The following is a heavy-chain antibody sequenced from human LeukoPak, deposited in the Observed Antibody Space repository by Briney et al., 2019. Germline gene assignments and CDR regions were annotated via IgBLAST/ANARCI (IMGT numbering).Heavy chain of an antibody. CDR3: ATGGGWVPSFGVVTHIDV. CDR2: IDNDGHGI. V-gene: IGHV3-74*03. D-gene: IGHD3-3*01. Sequence: GGSLRLSCAASGFTFSGYWMHWVRQGPEKGLELVSRIDNDGHGILYADSVKGRFTTSRDNAKNTLYLQINSLRFEDTAVYYCATGGGWVPSFGVVTHIDVWGKGTTVTVSS. CDR1: GFTFSGYW. J-gene: IGHJ6*03.